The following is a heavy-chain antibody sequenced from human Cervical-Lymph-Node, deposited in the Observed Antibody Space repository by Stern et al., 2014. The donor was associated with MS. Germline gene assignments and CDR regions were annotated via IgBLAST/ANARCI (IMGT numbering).Heavy chain of an antibody. J-gene: IGHJ6*02. Sequence: EQMVECGGGVVQPGRCRRLSCADSGFTFSSYGLHWVRQAPGKEVEGVAVISYDGSNKDDGYSVKGRFTISRDNSKNTVYLQINSLRAEDTAVYYCAKDTSPREYFYYGMDVWGQGTTVTVSS. CDR3: AKDTSPREYFYYGMDV. D-gene: IGHD3-16*01. CDR2: ISYDGSNK. V-gene: IGHV3-30*18. CDR1: GFTFSSYG.